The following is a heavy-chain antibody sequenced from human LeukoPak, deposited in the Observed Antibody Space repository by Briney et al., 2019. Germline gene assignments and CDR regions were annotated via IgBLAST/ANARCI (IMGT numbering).Heavy chain of an antibody. J-gene: IGHJ3*02. CDR1: GFTFSSYW. CDR3: ARARDYGSGKANAFDI. CDR2: IKRDGSEK. D-gene: IGHD3-10*01. V-gene: IGHV3-7*05. Sequence: PGGSLRLSCAASGFTFSSYWMTWVRQAPGKGLEWVANIKRDGSEKYYVDSVKSRFTISRDNAENSLYQQMNSLRAEDTAVYYCARARDYGSGKANAFDIWGQGTMVTVSS.